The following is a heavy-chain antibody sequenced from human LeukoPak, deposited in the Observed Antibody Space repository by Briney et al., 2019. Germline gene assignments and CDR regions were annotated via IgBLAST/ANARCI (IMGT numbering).Heavy chain of an antibody. J-gene: IGHJ4*02. Sequence: PGGSLRLSCAASGLTFSSHEMNWVRQAPGKGLEWVSYISSSSGSTIYYADSVKGRFTISRDNAKNSLYLQMNSLRAEDTAVYYCVRGGYCSGGSCYLSFLCDYWGQGTLVTVSS. CDR3: VRGGYCSGGSCYLSFLCDY. V-gene: IGHV3-48*03. CDR1: GLTFSSHE. D-gene: IGHD2-15*01. CDR2: ISSSSGSTI.